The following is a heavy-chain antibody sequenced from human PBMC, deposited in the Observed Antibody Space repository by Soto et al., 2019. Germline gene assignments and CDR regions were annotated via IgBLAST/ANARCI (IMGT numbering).Heavy chain of an antibody. CDR2: ISYDGSNK. CDR3: ARGAYFRGYSYGALDY. J-gene: IGHJ4*02. V-gene: IGHV3-30-3*01. CDR1: GFTFSSYA. Sequence: GGSLRLSCAASGFTFSSYAMHWVRQAPGKGLEWVAVISYDGSNKYYADSVKGRFTISRDNSKNTLYLQMNSLRAEDTAVYYCARGAYFRGYSYGALDYWGQGTLVTVSS. D-gene: IGHD5-18*01.